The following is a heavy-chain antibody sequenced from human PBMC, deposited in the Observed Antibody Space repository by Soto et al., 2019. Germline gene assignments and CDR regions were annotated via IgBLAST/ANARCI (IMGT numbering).Heavy chain of an antibody. J-gene: IGHJ4*02. CDR2: ISGSGGST. CDR3: AKDPHIMITFGGVIGPFDY. Sequence: PGGSLRLSCAASGFTFSSYAMSWVRQAPGKGLEWVSAISGSGGSTYYADSVKGRFTISRDNSKNTLYLQMNSLRAEDTAVYYCAKDPHIMITFGGVIGPFDYWGQGTLVTVSS. V-gene: IGHV3-23*01. CDR1: GFTFSSYA. D-gene: IGHD3-16*02.